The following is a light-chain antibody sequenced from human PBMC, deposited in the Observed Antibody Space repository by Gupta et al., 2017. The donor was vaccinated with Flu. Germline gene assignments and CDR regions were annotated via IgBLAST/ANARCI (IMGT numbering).Light chain of an antibody. CDR3: GSYTSSSTWV. CDR2: EVT. Sequence: QSALTQPASVSGSPGQSITISCTGTSSDIGGYNYVSWYLQHPGKAPKLMIYEVTNRPSGVSNRFSGSKSGNTASLTVSGFQAEDEADYFCGSYTSSSTWVFGGGTKLTVL. CDR1: SSDIGGYNY. V-gene: IGLV2-14*01. J-gene: IGLJ3*02.